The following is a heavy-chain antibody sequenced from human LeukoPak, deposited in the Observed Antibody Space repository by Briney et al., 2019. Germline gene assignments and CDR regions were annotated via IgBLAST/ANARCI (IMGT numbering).Heavy chain of an antibody. J-gene: IGHJ4*02. CDR2: ISHTEGT. D-gene: IGHD2-21*01. V-gene: IGHV4-34*01. Sequence: SETLSLTCGVFGVSINDYYWSWIRQSPGKGLEWIGEISHTEGTRYNPSLESRVAMSVGTSENQLSLKLIFVTAADTAVYYCARIRCGLSGPVCYNHWGLGTLVTVSS. CDR1: GVSINDYY. CDR3: ARIRCGLSGPVCYNH.